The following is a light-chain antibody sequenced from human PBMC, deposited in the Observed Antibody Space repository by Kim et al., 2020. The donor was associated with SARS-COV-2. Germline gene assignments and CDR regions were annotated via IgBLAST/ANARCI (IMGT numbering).Light chain of an antibody. CDR3: QQSHTAPSLT. V-gene: IGKV1-39*01. CDR1: QSISNY. J-gene: IGKJ4*01. CDR2: AAS. Sequence: DIQMTQSPSSLSASVGDRVTIACRASQSISNYLNWYQQKPGKAPNLLIYAASSLQGGVPSRFSGSGSGTDFTLTISSLQPEDFATYYCQQSHTAPSLTFGGGTKVESN.